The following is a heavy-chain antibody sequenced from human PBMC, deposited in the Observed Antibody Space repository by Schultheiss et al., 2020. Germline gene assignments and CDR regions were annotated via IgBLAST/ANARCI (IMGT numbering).Heavy chain of an antibody. CDR3: ARDRGGGGYCSGGTCYGWFDP. CDR1: GFTFSSYA. CDR2: ISYDGSNK. J-gene: IGHJ5*02. Sequence: GGSLRLSCAASGFTFSSYAMHWVRQAPGKGLEWVAVISYDGSNKYYADSVKGRFTISRDNSKNTLYLQMNSLRAEDTAVYYCARDRGGGGYCSGGTCYGWFDPWGQGTLVTVSS. V-gene: IGHV3-30-3*01. D-gene: IGHD2-15*01.